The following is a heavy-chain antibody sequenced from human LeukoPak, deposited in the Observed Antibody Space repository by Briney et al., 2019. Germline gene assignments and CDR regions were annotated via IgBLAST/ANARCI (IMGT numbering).Heavy chain of an antibody. V-gene: IGHV1-2*02. CDR2: INPNSGDT. CDR3: ARVKHCSSTSCYYYYGMDV. J-gene: IGHJ6*02. CDR1: GYTFTGYY. Sequence: ASVKVSCKASGYTFTGYYMHWVRQAPGQGLEWMGWINPNSGDTNYAQKFQGRVTMTRDTSISTAYMELSRLRSDDTAVYYCARVKHCSSTSCYYYYGMDVWGQGTTVTVSS. D-gene: IGHD2-2*01.